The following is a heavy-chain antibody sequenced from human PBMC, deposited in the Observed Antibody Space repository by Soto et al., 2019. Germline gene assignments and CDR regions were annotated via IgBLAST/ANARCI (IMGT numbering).Heavy chain of an antibody. CDR2: ISWNSGSI. CDR1: GFTFDDYA. J-gene: IGHJ6*02. CDR3: AKDAGSGSYYLPSYYYYGMDV. D-gene: IGHD3-10*01. Sequence: GGSLRLSCTASGFTFDDYAMHWVRQAPGKGLEWVSGISWNSGSIGYADSVKGRFTISRDNAKNSLYLQMNSLRAEDTALYYCAKDAGSGSYYLPSYYYYGMDVWGQGTTVTDS. V-gene: IGHV3-9*01.